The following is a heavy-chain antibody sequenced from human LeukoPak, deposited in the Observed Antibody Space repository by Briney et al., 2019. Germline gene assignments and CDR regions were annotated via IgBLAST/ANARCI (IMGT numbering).Heavy chain of an antibody. Sequence: GGSLRLPCTAPGFTFSSYAIHWIRQAPGKGLEWVALVWHDGSNRYYSEAVKGRFTISRDNSKNTVYLQINSLRAEDTAVYYCARGIGSYSDYWGQGTLVTVSS. CDR3: ARGIGSYSDY. CDR1: GFTFSSYA. CDR2: VWHDGSNR. V-gene: IGHV3-33*01. D-gene: IGHD1-26*01. J-gene: IGHJ4*02.